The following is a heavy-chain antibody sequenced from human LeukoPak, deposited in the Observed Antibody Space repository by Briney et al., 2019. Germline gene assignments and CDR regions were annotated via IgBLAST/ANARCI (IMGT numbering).Heavy chain of an antibody. CDR1: GFTFSSYA. Sequence: PGGSLRLSCAASGFTFSSYAMHWVRQAPGKGLEWVAVISYDGSNKYYADSVKGRFTTSRDNSKNTLYLQMNSLRAEDTAVYYCARDPKLAAFIAVAGPPAGYYYYMDVWGKGTTVTVSS. D-gene: IGHD6-19*01. J-gene: IGHJ6*03. CDR2: ISYDGSNK. CDR3: ARDPKLAAFIAVAGPPAGYYYYMDV. V-gene: IGHV3-30-3*01.